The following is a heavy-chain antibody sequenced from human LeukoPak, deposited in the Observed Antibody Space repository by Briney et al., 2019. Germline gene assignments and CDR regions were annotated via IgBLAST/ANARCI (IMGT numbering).Heavy chain of an antibody. CDR3: ATHSPKIGNGDS. Sequence: PGGSLTLSCAASGFTFRSYAISWVRQAPGKGLEWVSAISGSGGSTYYADSVKGRFTISRDNSKNTLYLQMNSLRAEDTAVYYCATHSPKIGNGDSWGQGTLVTVSS. V-gene: IGHV3-23*01. CDR1: GFTFRSYA. D-gene: IGHD4-23*01. CDR2: ISGSGGST. J-gene: IGHJ4*02.